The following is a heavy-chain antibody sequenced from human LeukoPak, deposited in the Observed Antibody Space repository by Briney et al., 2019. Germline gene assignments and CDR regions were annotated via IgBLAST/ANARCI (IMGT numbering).Heavy chain of an antibody. J-gene: IGHJ4*02. CDR1: GGSISSGDYY. V-gene: IGHV4-30-4*08. CDR3: ARDIPEGGGYSYGYVDY. CDR2: IYYRGST. D-gene: IGHD5-18*01. Sequence: PSETLSLTCTVSGGSISSGDYYWSWIRQPPGKGQEWIGYIYYRGSTYYNPSLKSRVTISVDTSKNQFSLKLSSVTAADTAVYYCARDIPEGGGYSYGYVDYWGQGTLVTVSS.